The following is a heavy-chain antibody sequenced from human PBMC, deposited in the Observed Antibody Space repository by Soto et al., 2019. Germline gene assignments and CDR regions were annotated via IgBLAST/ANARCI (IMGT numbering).Heavy chain of an antibody. J-gene: IGHJ6*02. D-gene: IGHD4-4*01. CDR3: AREGHDYSNVRSWVRYYYYGMDV. CDR2: INAGNGNT. V-gene: IGHV1-3*05. CDR1: GYTFTSYA. Sequence: QVQLVQSGAEEKKPGASVKVSCKASGYTFTSYAMHWVRQAPGQRLEWMGWINAGNGNTKYSQKFQGRVTITRDTSASTAYMELSSLRSEDTAVYYCAREGHDYSNVRSWVRYYYYGMDVWGQGTTVTVSS.